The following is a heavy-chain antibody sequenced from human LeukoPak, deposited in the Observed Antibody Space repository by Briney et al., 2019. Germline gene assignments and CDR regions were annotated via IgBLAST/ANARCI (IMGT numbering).Heavy chain of an antibody. Sequence: GGSLQISFQGSGSSFTSYWLGWVRQLPGKGLEWMGIIYPGDSDTRYSPSFQGQVTISADKSISTAYLQWSSLKASDTAMYYCARPQAVAGSGFDPWGQGTLVTVSS. D-gene: IGHD6-19*01. CDR3: ARPQAVAGSGFDP. J-gene: IGHJ5*02. V-gene: IGHV5-51*01. CDR1: GSSFTSYW. CDR2: IYPGDSDT.